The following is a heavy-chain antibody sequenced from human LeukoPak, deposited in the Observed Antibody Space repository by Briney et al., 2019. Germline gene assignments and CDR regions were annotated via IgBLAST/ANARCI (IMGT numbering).Heavy chain of an antibody. CDR2: IFYSGST. CDR3: ARHPRYAAYYFDY. J-gene: IGHJ4*02. V-gene: IGHV4-39*01. Sequence: WIRQPPGKGLEWIGSIFYSGSTYYNPSLKSRVTISVDTSKNQFSLKLSSVTAADTAVYYCARHPRYAAYYFDYWGQGTLVTVSS. D-gene: IGHD1-1*01.